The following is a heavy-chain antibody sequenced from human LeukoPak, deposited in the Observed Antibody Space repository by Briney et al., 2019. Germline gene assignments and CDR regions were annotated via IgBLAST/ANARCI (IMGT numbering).Heavy chain of an antibody. CDR2: ITVNGDGT. V-gene: IGHV3-23*01. CDR3: AKHFSLWPRDYYYMDV. Sequence: GGSLRLSCAASGFTFNNHAMSWARQAPGKGLEWVSSITVNGDGTNYADAVKGRFTISRDNSKNTLYLQMNSLRAEDTAVYYCAKHFSLWPRDYYYMDVWGKGTTVTVSS. D-gene: IGHD5-18*01. J-gene: IGHJ6*03. CDR1: GFTFNNHA.